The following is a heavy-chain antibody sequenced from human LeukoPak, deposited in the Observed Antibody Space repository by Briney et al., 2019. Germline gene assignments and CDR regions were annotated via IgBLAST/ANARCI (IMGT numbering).Heavy chain of an antibody. CDR3: ARIEFLEWLRANWFDP. CDR1: GGSISSSSYY. Sequence: PSETLSLTCTVSGGSISSSSYYWGWIRQPPGKGLEWIGNIYYSGRTYYNASLKSRVTISVDTSKNQFSLKLSSVTAADTAVCYCARIEFLEWLRANWFDPWGQGTLVTVSS. D-gene: IGHD3-3*01. CDR2: IYYSGRT. V-gene: IGHV4-39*01. J-gene: IGHJ5*02.